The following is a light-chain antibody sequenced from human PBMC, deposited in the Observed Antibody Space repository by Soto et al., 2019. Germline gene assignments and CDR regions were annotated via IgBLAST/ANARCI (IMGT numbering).Light chain of an antibody. Sequence: EIVLTQSPATLSLSPGERATLSCRASQSVSSYLAWYQQKPGQAPRLLIYDASNRATGIPARLSGSGSGTDFTLTISSLEPEDSAVYYCQQRSNWLTFGQGTRLEI. J-gene: IGKJ5*01. CDR3: QQRSNWLT. CDR1: QSVSSY. CDR2: DAS. V-gene: IGKV3-11*01.